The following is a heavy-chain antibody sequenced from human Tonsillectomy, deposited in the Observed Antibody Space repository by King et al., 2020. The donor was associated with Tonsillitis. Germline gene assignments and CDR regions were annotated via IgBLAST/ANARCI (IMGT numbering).Heavy chain of an antibody. V-gene: IGHV5-51*01. J-gene: IGHJ3*02. CDR3: ARHXXGDYXDAXXI. CDR1: GYSFTTYW. Sequence: QLVQSRAEVKKPGESLKISCKGSGYSFTTYWIGWVRQMPGKXLEWMGIIXPGDSDTRYSPSFXGQVTIXADKSISTASLQWSTRKASDTAMYYCARHXXGDYXDAXXIWGXXXMVTVSS. CDR2: IXPGDSDT. D-gene: IGHD4-17*01.